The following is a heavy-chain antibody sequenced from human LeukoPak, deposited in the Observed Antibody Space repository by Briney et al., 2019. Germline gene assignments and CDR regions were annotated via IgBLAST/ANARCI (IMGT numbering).Heavy chain of an antibody. D-gene: IGHD1-26*01. CDR2: IIPIFGTA. CDR1: GGTFISYA. V-gene: IGHV1-69*13. J-gene: IGHJ4*02. Sequence: GASVKVSCKASGGTFISYAISWARQAPGQGLEWRGGIIPIFGTANYAQKFQGRVTITADESTSTAYMELSSLRSEDTAVYYCARDSEGRWEPTWGQGPLVTVSS. CDR3: ARDSEGRWEPT.